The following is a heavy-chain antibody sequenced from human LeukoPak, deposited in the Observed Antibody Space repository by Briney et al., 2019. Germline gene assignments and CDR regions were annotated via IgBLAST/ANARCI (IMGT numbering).Heavy chain of an antibody. CDR1: GCTFSSYW. CDR3: ARGSDLWSWSP. V-gene: IGHV3-7*01. D-gene: IGHD3-3*01. J-gene: IGHJ5*02. Sequence: AGGSLTLSCAASGCTFSSYWMSWVRQAPGKGLEWVGNIKQDGSEKYYVYSVKGRFTISRDNANNSLYLQMNSLRAEDTAVYYCARGSDLWSWSPWGQGTLVTVSS. CDR2: IKQDGSEK.